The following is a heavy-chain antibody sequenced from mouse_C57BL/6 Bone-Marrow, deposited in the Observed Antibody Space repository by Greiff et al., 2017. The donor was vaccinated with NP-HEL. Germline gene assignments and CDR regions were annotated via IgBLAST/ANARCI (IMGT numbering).Heavy chain of an antibody. J-gene: IGHJ2*01. V-gene: IGHV1-52*01. CDR2: IDPSDSET. D-gene: IGHD4-1*01. Sequence: QVQLKQSGAELVRPGSSVKLSCKASGYTFTSYWMHWVKQRPIQGLEWIGNIDPSDSETHYNQKFKDKATLTVDKSSSTAYMQLSSLTSEDSAVYYCARSRWDEVYFDYWGQGTTLTVSS. CDR1: GYTFTSYW. CDR3: ARSRWDEVYFDY.